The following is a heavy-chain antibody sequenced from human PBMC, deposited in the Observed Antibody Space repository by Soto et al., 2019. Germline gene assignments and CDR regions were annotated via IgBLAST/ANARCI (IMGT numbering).Heavy chain of an antibody. CDR1: GFTFSSYE. CDR3: VRAPANYYYYGLDV. CDR2: ISSSGSDR. J-gene: IGHJ6*02. Sequence: GGSLRLSCAASGFTFSSYEMNWVRQAPGKGLEWVSYISSSGSDRYYAGSVRGRFTISRGNAKNSLYLQMTSLRAEDTGVYYCVRAPANYYYYGLDVWGQGTTVTVSS. V-gene: IGHV3-48*03.